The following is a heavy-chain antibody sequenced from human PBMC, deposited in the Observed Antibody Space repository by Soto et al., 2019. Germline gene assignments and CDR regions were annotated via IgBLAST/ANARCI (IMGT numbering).Heavy chain of an antibody. V-gene: IGHV3-23*01. Sequence: GGSLRLSCAASGFTFSSYAMSWVRQAPGKGLEWVSAISGSGGSTYYADSVKGRFTISRDNSKNTLYLQMNSLRAEDTAVYYCAKDSVLRYFDWMYAFDIWGQGTMVTVS. D-gene: IGHD3-9*01. CDR1: GFTFSSYA. J-gene: IGHJ3*02. CDR2: ISGSGGST. CDR3: AKDSVLRYFDWMYAFDI.